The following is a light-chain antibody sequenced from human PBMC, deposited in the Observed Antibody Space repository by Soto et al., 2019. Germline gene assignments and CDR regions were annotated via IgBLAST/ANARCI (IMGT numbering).Light chain of an antibody. CDR2: GNT. CDR3: QSYDSSLSASGV. J-gene: IGLJ3*02. Sequence: QTVVTQPPSVSGAPGQRVTISCTGSSSNIGAGYDVHWYQQLPGTAPKLLIYGNTNRPSGVPDRFSGSKSGPSASLAIAGLQAEDEALYYCQSYDSSLSASGVFGGGTKLTVL. CDR1: SSNIGAGYD. V-gene: IGLV1-40*01.